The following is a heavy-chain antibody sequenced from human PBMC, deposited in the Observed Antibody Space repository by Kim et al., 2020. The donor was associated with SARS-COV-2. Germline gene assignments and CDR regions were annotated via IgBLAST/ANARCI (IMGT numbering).Heavy chain of an antibody. J-gene: IGHJ4*02. CDR3: ASLSLWAWGDVATTPGY. Sequence: SVKVSCKASGGTFSSYAISWVRQAPGQGLEWMGRIIPILGIANYAQKFQGRVTITADKSTSTAYMELSSLRSEDTAVYYCASLSLWAWGDVATTPGYWGQGTLVTVSS. CDR2: IIPILGIA. V-gene: IGHV1-69*04. CDR1: GGTFSSYA. D-gene: IGHD5-12*01.